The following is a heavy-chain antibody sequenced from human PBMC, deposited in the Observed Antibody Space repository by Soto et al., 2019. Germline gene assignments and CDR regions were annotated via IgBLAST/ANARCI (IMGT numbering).Heavy chain of an antibody. Sequence: QVQLQESGPGLVKPSQTLSLTCTVSGGSISSGGYYWSWIRQHPGKGLEWIGYIYYSGSTYYNPFLKSRVTISVDTSKNQFSLKLSSVTAGDTAVYYCASVSPLVGATGGGAFDIWGQGTMVTVSS. J-gene: IGHJ3*02. CDR3: ASVSPLVGATGGGAFDI. CDR2: IYYSGST. D-gene: IGHD1-26*01. CDR1: GGSISSGGYY. V-gene: IGHV4-31*03.